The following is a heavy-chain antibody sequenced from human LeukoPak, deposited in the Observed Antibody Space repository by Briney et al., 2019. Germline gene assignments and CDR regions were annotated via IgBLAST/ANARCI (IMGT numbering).Heavy chain of an antibody. CDR2: ISGSGSST. CDR3: QKDSASYGRFDC. D-gene: IGHD5-18*01. J-gene: IGHJ4*02. V-gene: IGHV3-23*01. Sequence: PGGSLRLSCAASLFTFTNYAMSWFRQAPGKGLEWVSVISGSGSSTYYADSVKGRFTISRDDSKNTLYLQMNSLRAEDTALYFCQKDSASYGRFDCWGQGTLVTVSS. CDR1: LFTFTNYA.